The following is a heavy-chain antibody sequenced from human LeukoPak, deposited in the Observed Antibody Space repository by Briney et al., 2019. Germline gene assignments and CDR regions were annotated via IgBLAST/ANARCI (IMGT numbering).Heavy chain of an antibody. CDR1: GYSISSGYY. D-gene: IGHD3-10*01. CDR2: IYHSGST. J-gene: IGHJ4*02. Sequence: IPSETLSLTCTVSGYSISSGYYWGWIRQPPGKGLEWIGSIYHSGSTNYNPSLKSRVTISVDTSKNQFSLKLSSVTAADTAVYYCAREGLGETYFEYWGQGTLVTVSS. V-gene: IGHV4-38-2*02. CDR3: AREGLGETYFEY.